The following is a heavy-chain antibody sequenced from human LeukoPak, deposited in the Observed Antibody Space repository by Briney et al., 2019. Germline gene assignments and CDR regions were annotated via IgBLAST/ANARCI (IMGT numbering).Heavy chain of an antibody. CDR1: GFTFSSYS. D-gene: IGHD3-3*01. V-gene: IGHV3-21*01. CDR2: ISSSSSYI. CDR3: ARRDFWSGYLDY. J-gene: IGHJ4*02. Sequence: LSLSCAASGFTFSSYSMNWVRQAPGKGLEWVSSISSSSSYIYYADSVKGRFTISRDNAKNSLYLQMNSLRAEDTAVYYCARRDFWSGYLDYWGQGTLVTVSS.